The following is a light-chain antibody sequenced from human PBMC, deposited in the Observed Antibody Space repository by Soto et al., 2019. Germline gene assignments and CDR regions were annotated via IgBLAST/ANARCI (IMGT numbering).Light chain of an antibody. CDR3: QHYSSSPCT. Sequence: EIVLTQSAGTLSLSPGERATLSCRASQTVSGSYLAWFQQKPGQAPRLLIYDASTRAAGVPDRFSGSGSGTDFSLTINRLEPEDFAVYYCQHYSSSPCTFGQGTKVEIK. CDR2: DAS. CDR1: QTVSGSY. V-gene: IGKV3-20*01. J-gene: IGKJ1*01.